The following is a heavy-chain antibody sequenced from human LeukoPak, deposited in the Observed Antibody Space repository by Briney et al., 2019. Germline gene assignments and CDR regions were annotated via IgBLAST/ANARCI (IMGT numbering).Heavy chain of an antibody. J-gene: IGHJ6*02. D-gene: IGHD6-19*01. CDR2: ISWNSGSI. CDR3: AKAKEQWLGSYGMDV. V-gene: IGHV3-9*01. CDR1: GFTIHDYA. Sequence: GGSLRLSCAASGFTIHDYAMHWVRQAPGKGLEWVSGISWNSGSIGYADSVKGRFTISRDNAKNSLYLQMNSLRAEDTALYYCAKAKEQWLGSYGMDVWGQGTTVTVSS.